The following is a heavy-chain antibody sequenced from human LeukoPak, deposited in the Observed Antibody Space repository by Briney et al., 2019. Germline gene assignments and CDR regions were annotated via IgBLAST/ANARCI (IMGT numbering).Heavy chain of an antibody. CDR1: GFTVSSNY. V-gene: IGHV3-66*01. CDR3: ARDLFFDTSGYLDY. CDR2: IYTGGST. Sequence: LSGGSLRLSCAASGFTVSSNYMSWVRQAPGKGLEWVSVIYTGGSTYYADSVKGRFTISRDNSKNTLYLQMNSLRAEDTAVYYCARDLFFDTSGYLDYWGQGTLVTVSS. J-gene: IGHJ4*02. D-gene: IGHD3-22*01.